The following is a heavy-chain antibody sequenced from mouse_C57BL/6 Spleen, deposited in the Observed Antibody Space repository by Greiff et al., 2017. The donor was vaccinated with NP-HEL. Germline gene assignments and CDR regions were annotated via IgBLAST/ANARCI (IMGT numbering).Heavy chain of an antibody. V-gene: IGHV5-16*01. CDR2: INYDGSST. D-gene: IGHD1-2*01. J-gene: IGHJ1*03. Sequence: EVMLVESEGGLVQPGSSMKLSCTASGFTFSDYYMAWVRQVPEKGLEWVANINYDGSSTYYLDSLKSRFIISRDNAKNILYLQMSSLKSEDTATYYCARGSLSSYWYFDVWGTGTTVTVSS. CDR1: GFTFSDYY. CDR3: ARGSLSSYWYFDV.